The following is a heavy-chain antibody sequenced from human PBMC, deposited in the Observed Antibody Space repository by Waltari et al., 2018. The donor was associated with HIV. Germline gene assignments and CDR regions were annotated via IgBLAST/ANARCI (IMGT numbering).Heavy chain of an antibody. J-gene: IGHJ6*02. CDR3: AKGCGSGYYYYGMDV. CDR2: IRGSGGRT. D-gene: IGHD2-21*01. CDR1: GFTFRIYA. V-gene: IGHV3-23*01. Sequence: EVQLLESGGGLVQPGGSLRLSCAASGFTFRIYAISWVRQAPGKGLEWVSAIRGSGGRTYYADSVKGRFTISRDNSKNTLYLQMNSLRAEDTAVYYCAKGCGSGYYYYGMDVWGQGTTVTVSS.